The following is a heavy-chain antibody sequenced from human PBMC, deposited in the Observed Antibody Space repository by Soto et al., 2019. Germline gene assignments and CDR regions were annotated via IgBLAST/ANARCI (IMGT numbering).Heavy chain of an antibody. V-gene: IGHV1-46*01. D-gene: IGHD2-21*02. CDR1: GYTFTSYG. CDR3: ARDPYCGGDCYHFDF. Sequence: ASVKVSCKASGYTFTSYGISWVRQAPGQRLEWMGLINPDGGGTSYAQNLRGRVTMTRDTSTSTVYMELSSLRSEDTAMYYWARDPYCGGDCYHFDFWGRRTPVTVGS. CDR2: INPDGGGT. J-gene: IGHJ4*02.